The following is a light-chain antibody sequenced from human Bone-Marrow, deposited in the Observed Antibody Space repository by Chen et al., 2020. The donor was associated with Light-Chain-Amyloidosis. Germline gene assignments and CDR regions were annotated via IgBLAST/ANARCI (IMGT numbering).Light chain of an antibody. CDR1: QTISSNY. Sequence: EIVLTQSPGTLSLSPGEGANLSCRASQTISSNYLTWYQQKFGQAPRLLIYGSSSRATGIPDRFTGSGYGTDFTLTINRLEPEEFAMYYCQQYGTSPLTFGGGTKVEI. CDR3: QQYGTSPLT. V-gene: IGKV3-20*01. J-gene: IGKJ4*01. CDR2: GSS.